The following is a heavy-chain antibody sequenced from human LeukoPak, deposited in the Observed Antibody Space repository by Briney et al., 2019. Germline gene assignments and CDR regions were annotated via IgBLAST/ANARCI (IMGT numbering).Heavy chain of an antibody. CDR3: ARQSVEWVAVADTDY. V-gene: IGHV4-39*01. D-gene: IGHD6-19*01. CDR2: IYYSGST. J-gene: IGHJ4*02. CDR1: GGSISSSSYY. Sequence: PSETLSLTCTVSGGSISSSSYYWGWIRQPPGKGLEWIGSIYYSGSTYYNPSLKSRVTISVDTSKNQFSLKLSSVTAADTAVYYCARQSVEWVAVADTDYWGQGTLVTVSS.